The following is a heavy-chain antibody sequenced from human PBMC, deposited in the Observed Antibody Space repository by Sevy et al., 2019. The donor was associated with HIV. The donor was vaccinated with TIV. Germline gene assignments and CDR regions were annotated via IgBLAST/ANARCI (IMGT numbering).Heavy chain of an antibody. CDR2: INHSGST. V-gene: IGHV4-34*01. J-gene: IGHJ5*02. CDR1: GGSFSGYY. D-gene: IGHD3-16*02. Sequence: SETLSLTCAVYGGSFSGYYWSWIRQPPGKGLEWIGEINHSGSTNYNPSLKSRVTISVDTSKNQFSLKLSSVTAADTAVYYCARWGYDYVWGSYRPGRNWFDPWGQGILVTVSS. CDR3: ARWGYDYVWGSYRPGRNWFDP.